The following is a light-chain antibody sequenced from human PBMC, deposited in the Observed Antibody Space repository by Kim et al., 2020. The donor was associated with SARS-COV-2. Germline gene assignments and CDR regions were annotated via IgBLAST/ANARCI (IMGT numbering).Light chain of an antibody. CDR3: GTWDNSMGVVT. Sequence: AAPGQKITSCSSNINFSSVSWYQQLPGRAPRLIIYDTYQRPSGIPDRFSGSKSGTSATLDITGLQTGDEAEYYCGTWDNSMGVVTFGGGTQLTVL. CDR1: SSNINFSS. J-gene: IGLJ2*01. V-gene: IGLV1-51*01. CDR2: DTY.